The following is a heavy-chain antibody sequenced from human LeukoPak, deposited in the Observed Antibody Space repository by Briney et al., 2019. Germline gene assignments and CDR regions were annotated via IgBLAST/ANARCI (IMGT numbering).Heavy chain of an antibody. CDR1: GFTFSSYA. D-gene: IGHD3-10*01. J-gene: IGHJ4*02. V-gene: IGHV3-23*01. CDR2: ISGSGGST. Sequence: GGSLRLSCAASGFTFSSYAMSWVRQAPGKGLEWVSAISGSGGSTYYADSVKGRFTISRDNSKNTLYLQMNSLRAEDTAVYYCAKDRNSVLLWFGELLSDPGFDYWGQGTLVTVS. CDR3: AKDRNSVLLWFGELLSDPGFDY.